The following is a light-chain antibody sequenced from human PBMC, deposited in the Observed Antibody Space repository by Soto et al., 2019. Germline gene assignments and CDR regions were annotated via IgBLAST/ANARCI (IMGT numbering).Light chain of an antibody. Sequence: SVLTQPPSASGSPGQSVTISCTGTSSDVGGYDYVSWYQQHPGKAPKLMIYEVSKRPSGVPDRFSGSKSGNTASLTVSGLQAEDEADYYCSSYAGSSTYVLGTGTKVTV. CDR2: EVS. V-gene: IGLV2-8*01. J-gene: IGLJ1*01. CDR1: SSDVGGYDY. CDR3: SSYAGSSTYV.